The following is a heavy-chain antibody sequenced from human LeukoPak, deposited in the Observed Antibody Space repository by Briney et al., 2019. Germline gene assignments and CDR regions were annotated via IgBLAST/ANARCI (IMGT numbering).Heavy chain of an antibody. CDR3: ARGDSDFDWLYY. Sequence: ASVKVSCKASGYTFTSYDINWVRQATGQGLEWMGWMNPNSGNTGYAQKFQGRVTMTRNTSISTAYMELSSLRSEDTAVYYCARGDSDFDWLYYWGQGTLVTDSS. J-gene: IGHJ4*02. CDR1: GYTFTSYD. V-gene: IGHV1-8*01. D-gene: IGHD3-9*01. CDR2: MNPNSGNT.